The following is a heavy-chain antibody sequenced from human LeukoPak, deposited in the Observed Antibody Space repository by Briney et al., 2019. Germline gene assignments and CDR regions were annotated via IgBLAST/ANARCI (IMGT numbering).Heavy chain of an antibody. D-gene: IGHD6-6*01. CDR3: ARGTAARPGWFDP. CDR2: IYYSGST. Sequence: PSETLSLTCTVSGGSISSGGYYWSWIRRHPGKGLEWIGYIYYSGSTYYNPSLKSRVTISVDTSKNQFSLKLSSVTAADTAVYYCARGTAARPGWFDPWGQGTLVTVSS. V-gene: IGHV4-31*03. J-gene: IGHJ5*02. CDR1: GGSISSGGYY.